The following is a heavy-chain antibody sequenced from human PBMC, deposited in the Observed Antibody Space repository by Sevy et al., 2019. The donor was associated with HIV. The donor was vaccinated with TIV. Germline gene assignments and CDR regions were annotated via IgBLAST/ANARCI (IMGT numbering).Heavy chain of an antibody. CDR1: GFTFSNYG. J-gene: IGHJ4*02. CDR3: ARGGDFNDRSAKRDFDY. Sequence: GGSLRLSCAASGFTFSNYGMHWVRQAPGKGLGWVAVIWNHGSNKYYADSVKGRFTISRDNSKNTLYLQMNSLRVEDTAVYFCARGGDFNDRSAKRDFDYWGQRTLVTVSS. V-gene: IGHV3-33*01. D-gene: IGHD3-22*01. CDR2: IWNHGSNK.